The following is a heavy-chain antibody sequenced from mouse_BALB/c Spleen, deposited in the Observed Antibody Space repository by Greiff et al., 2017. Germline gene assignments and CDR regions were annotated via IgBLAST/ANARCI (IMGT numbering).Heavy chain of an antibody. D-gene: IGHD2-3*01. Sequence: EVHLVESGGGLVQPGGSLKLSCAASGFTFSSYGMSWIRQTPDKRLELVATINSNGGSTYYPDSVKGRFTISRDNAKNTLYLQMSSLKSEDTAMYYCARGDIYDGYYPAWFAYWGQGTLVTVSA. J-gene: IGHJ3*01. CDR1: GFTFSSYG. CDR2: INSNGGST. V-gene: IGHV5-6-3*01. CDR3: ARGDIYDGYYPAWFAY.